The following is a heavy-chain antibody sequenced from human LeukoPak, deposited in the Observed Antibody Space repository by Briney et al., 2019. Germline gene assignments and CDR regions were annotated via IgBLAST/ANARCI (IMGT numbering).Heavy chain of an antibody. CDR3: ARDNGIVVVNDYFDY. V-gene: IGHV4-39*07. D-gene: IGHD3-22*01. CDR2: IYYSGST. J-gene: IGHJ4*02. Sequence: SETLSLTCTVSGGSISSSSYYWGWIRQPPGKGLEWIGSIYYSGSTYYNPSLKSRVTISVDTSKNQFSLKLSSVTAADTAVYYCARDNGIVVVNDYFDYWGQGTLVTVSS. CDR1: GGSISSSSYY.